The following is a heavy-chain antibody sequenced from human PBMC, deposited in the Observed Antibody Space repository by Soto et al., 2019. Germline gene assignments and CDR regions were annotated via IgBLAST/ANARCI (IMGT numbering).Heavy chain of an antibody. J-gene: IGHJ4*02. D-gene: IGHD6-19*01. CDR1: GYSFTSYW. Sequence: GESLKISCEGSGYSFTSYWIGWVRQMPGKGLEWMGIIYSGDSDIRYSPSFQGQVTISADKSISTAYLQWSSLKASDTAIYYCARRPGYSTGWYFDYWGQGTLVTVSS. CDR2: IYSGDSDI. CDR3: ARRPGYSTGWYFDY. V-gene: IGHV5-51*01.